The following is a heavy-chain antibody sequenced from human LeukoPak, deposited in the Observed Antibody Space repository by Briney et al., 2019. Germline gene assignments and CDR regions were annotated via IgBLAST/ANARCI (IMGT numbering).Heavy chain of an antibody. Sequence: SETLSLTCAVSGGSISSGGYSWSWIRQPPGKGLEWTGYIYHSGSTYYNPSLKSRVTISVDRSKNQFSLKLSSVTAADTAVYYCASTLESGSTWAFDIWGQGTMVTVSS. D-gene: IGHD3-10*01. J-gene: IGHJ3*02. V-gene: IGHV4-30-2*01. CDR3: ASTLESGSTWAFDI. CDR2: IYHSGST. CDR1: GGSISSGGYS.